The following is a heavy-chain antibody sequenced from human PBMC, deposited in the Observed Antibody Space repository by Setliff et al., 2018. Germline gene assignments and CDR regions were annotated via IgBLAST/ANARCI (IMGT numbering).Heavy chain of an antibody. V-gene: IGHV4-34*01. CDR3: RQAVVGRDVFDV. CDR1: GESFDTYY. CDR2: INQSGGG. J-gene: IGHJ3*01. Sequence: PSETLSLTCNVFGESFDTYYWSWIRQPPGKGLEWFGEINQSGGGDYNPSFKGRVTISVDTSKKQFPLTLRYVTAADTALYYCRQAVVGRDVFDVWGQGTVVTRLL. D-gene: IGHD1-1*01.